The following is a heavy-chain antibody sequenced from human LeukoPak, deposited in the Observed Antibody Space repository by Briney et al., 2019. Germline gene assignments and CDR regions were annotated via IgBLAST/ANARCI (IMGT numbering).Heavy chain of an antibody. V-gene: IGHV3-30*18. Sequence: GGPLRLSCEASGFTFSIRGMHWVRQAPGKGPEWVAVIAYDGKDKFYAESVKGRFTISRDNSKNTVHLQMNSLRPADTAVYYCAKSRDGDAPPFDYWGQGTVVTVSS. J-gene: IGHJ4*02. D-gene: IGHD4-17*01. CDR1: GFTFSIRG. CDR3: AKSRDGDAPPFDY. CDR2: IAYDGKDK.